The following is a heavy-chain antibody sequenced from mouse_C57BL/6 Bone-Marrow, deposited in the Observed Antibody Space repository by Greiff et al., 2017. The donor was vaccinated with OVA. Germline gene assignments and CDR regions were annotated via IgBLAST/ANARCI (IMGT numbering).Heavy chain of an antibody. Sequence: EVNVVESGGGLVQSGRSLRLSCATSGFTFSDFYMEWVRQAPGKGLEWIAESRNKANDYTTEYSASVKGRFIVSRNTSQSILYLQMNALSSEDTTIYYCAREATTGSFDYWGQGTLVTVSA. V-gene: IGHV7-1*01. J-gene: IGHJ3*01. D-gene: IGHD6-1*01. CDR3: AREATTGSFDY. CDR2: SRNKANDYTT. CDR1: GFTFSDFY.